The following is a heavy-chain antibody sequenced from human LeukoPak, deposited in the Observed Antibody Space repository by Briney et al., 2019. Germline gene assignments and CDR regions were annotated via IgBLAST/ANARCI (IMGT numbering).Heavy chain of an antibody. CDR3: ARDRVGVGIVEVTRYYYYGMDV. CDR1: GFTFSSYW. CDR2: IKQDGSEK. Sequence: GGSLRLSCAASGFTFSSYWMSWVRQAPGNGLEWVANIKQDGSEKYYVDSVKGRFTISRDNAKNSLYLQMNSLRAEDTAVYYCARDRVGVGIVEVTRYYYYGMDVWGQGTTVTVSS. J-gene: IGHJ6*02. V-gene: IGHV3-7*01. D-gene: IGHD2-21*02.